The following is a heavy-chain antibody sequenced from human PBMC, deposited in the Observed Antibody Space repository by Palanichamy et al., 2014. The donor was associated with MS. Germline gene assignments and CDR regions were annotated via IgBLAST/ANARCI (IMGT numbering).Heavy chain of an antibody. D-gene: IGHD5-18*01. CDR1: GFTFSSSW. CDR2: INSDGSST. Sequence: EVQLVESGGGLVQPGGSLRLSCAASGFTFSSSWMHWVRQAPGKGLVWVSYINSDGSSTTYADSVKGRFTISRDNAKNTVYLQMNSLRAEDTAVYYCARDVAYSYAHWGQGTLVTVSS. J-gene: IGHJ4*02. CDR3: ARDVAYSYAH. V-gene: IGHV3-74*01.